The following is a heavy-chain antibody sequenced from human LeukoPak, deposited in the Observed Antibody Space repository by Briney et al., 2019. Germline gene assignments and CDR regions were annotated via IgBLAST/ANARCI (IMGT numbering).Heavy chain of an antibody. V-gene: IGHV1-2*02. CDR1: GYSFADYY. Sequence: ASVMVSCKASGYSFADYYMHWVRQAPGQGLEWMGWINPNSGGTNYAQKFQGRVTMTRDTSISTAYMELSRLRSDDTAVYYCVISSSGYSYYFDYWGQGTLVTVSS. D-gene: IGHD3-22*01. CDR3: VISSSGYSYYFDY. CDR2: INPNSGGT. J-gene: IGHJ4*02.